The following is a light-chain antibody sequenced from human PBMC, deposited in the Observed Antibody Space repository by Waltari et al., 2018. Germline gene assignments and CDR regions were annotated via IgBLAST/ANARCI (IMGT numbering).Light chain of an antibody. CDR2: YAT. J-gene: IGKJ2*01. CDR3: QHFDNLLFT. Sequence: DIQVTQSPSSLSASVGDRVTITFQASQDISHYLNWYQQRPGKDPKVLIYYATLLQIGVPSRFSGSGSGTDFTFAITSLQPEDAATYYCQHFDNLLFTFGQGTKLEI. CDR1: QDISHY. V-gene: IGKV1-33*01.